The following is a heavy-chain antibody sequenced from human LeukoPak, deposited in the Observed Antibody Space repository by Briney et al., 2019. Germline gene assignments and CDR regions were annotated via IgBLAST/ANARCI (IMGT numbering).Heavy chain of an antibody. CDR1: GGSFSGYY. CDR2: INHSGST. Sequence: SETLSLTCAVYGGSFSGYYWSWIRQPPGKGLEWIGEINHSGSTNYNPSLKSRVTISVDTSKNQFSLKLSSVTAADTAVYYCARADYYPSPYYFDYWGQGTLVTVSS. D-gene: IGHD1-26*01. CDR3: ARADYYPSPYYFDY. V-gene: IGHV4-34*01. J-gene: IGHJ4*02.